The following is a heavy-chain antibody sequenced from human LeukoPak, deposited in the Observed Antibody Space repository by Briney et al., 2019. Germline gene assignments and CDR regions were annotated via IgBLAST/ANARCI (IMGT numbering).Heavy chain of an antibody. J-gene: IGHJ6*03. CDR2: IKQDGSEK. CDR3: ARVRSELDYYMDV. CDR1: GFTFSSYW. D-gene: IGHD3-10*01. V-gene: IGHV3-7*01. Sequence: PGGSLRLSCAASGFTFSSYWMSWVRQAPGKGLEWVANIKQDGSEKYYVDSVKGRFTISRDNAKNSLYLQMNSLRAEDTAVYYCARVRSELDYYMDVWGKGTTVTVSS.